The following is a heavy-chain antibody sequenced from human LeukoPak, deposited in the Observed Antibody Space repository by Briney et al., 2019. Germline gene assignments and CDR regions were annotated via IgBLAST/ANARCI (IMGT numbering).Heavy chain of an antibody. J-gene: IGHJ4*02. CDR2: ISVYNGNT. Sequence: ASVKVSCKASGYSFNSYGISWVRQAPGQGLEWMGWISVYNGNTNYAQKLQGRVTMTTDTSTSTAYMELGSLRSDYTAVYYCAREPSEAGTGDYWGQGTLVTVSS. D-gene: IGHD6-19*01. CDR1: GYSFNSYG. CDR3: AREPSEAGTGDY. V-gene: IGHV1-18*01.